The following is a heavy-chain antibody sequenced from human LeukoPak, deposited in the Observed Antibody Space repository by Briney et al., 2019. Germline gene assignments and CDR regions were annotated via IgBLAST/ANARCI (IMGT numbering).Heavy chain of an antibody. CDR1: GFPFSGYS. V-gene: IGHV3-48*01. CDR2: ISSSNTI. Sequence: GGSLRLSCAASGFPFSGYSLTWVRQAPGKGLEWISYISSSNTIYYADSVKGRFTISRDNAKNSLYLQMNSLTADDTAVYYCARLGRFLRVDYFDYWGQGTLVTVSS. CDR3: ARLGRFLRVDYFDY. D-gene: IGHD3-10*01. J-gene: IGHJ4*02.